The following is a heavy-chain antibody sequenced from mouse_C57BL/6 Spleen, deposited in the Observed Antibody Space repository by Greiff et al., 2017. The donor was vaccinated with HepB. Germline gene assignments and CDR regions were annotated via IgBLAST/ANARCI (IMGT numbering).Heavy chain of an antibody. Sequence: QVQLKQPGAELVRPGSSVKLSCKASGYTFTSYWMDWVKQRPGQGLEWIGNIYPSDSETHYNQKFKDKATLTVDKSSSTAYMQLSSLTSEDSAVYYCARGGYDGPYFDVWGTGTTVTVSS. CDR3: ARGGYDGPYFDV. CDR1: GYTFTSYW. V-gene: IGHV1-61*01. J-gene: IGHJ1*03. CDR2: IYPSDSET. D-gene: IGHD2-3*01.